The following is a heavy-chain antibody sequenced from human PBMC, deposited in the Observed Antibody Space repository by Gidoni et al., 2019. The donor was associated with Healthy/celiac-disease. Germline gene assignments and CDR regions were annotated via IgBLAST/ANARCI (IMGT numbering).Heavy chain of an antibody. Sequence: EVQLVESGGGLVQPGRSLRLSCAASGFTFDDYAMHWVRQAPGKGLEWVSGISWNSGSIGYADSGKGRFTISRDNAKNSLYLQMNSLRAEDTALYYCAKDGRGSDWYPDYWGQGTLVTVSS. D-gene: IGHD6-19*01. V-gene: IGHV3-9*01. CDR1: GFTFDDYA. CDR2: ISWNSGSI. J-gene: IGHJ4*02. CDR3: AKDGRGSDWYPDY.